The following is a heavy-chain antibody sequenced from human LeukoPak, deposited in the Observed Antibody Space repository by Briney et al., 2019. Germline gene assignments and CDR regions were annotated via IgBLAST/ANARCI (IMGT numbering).Heavy chain of an antibody. CDR2: IYSGGST. Sequence: GGSLRLSCAASGFTVSSNYMSWVRQAPGKGLEWVSVIYSGGSTYYADSVKGRFTISRDNSKNTLYLQMNSLRAEDTAVYYCARDRVGSYYDSSGYYDWGQGTLVTVSS. D-gene: IGHD3-22*01. CDR3: ARDRVGSYYDSSGYYD. V-gene: IGHV3-53*01. J-gene: IGHJ4*02. CDR1: GFTVSSNY.